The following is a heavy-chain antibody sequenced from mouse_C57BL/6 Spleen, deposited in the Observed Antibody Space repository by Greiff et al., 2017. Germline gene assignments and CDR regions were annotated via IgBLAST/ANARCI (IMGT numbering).Heavy chain of an antibody. CDR2: IDPSDRET. CDR1: GYPFTSYW. J-gene: IGHJ4*01. V-gene: IGHV1-52*01. D-gene: IGHD5-2*01. CDR3: ARVEYDYTLDY. Sequence: QVQLQQPGAELVRPGSSVRLSCKASGYPFTSYWMHWVKHRPIQGLEWIGNIDPSDRETHYNHKFKDKAPLTVDHSSSTPYMQLRGLTSDDSAVYYCARVEYDYTLDYWGQGTSVTVSA.